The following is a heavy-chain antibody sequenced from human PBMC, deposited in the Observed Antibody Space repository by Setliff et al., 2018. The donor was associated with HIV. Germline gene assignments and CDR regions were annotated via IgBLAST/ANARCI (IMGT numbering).Heavy chain of an antibody. J-gene: IGHJ4*02. CDR3: ARSALAGDPFDY. CDR2: IYYTGTT. CDR1: GGSISSYY. V-gene: IGHV4-59*12. D-gene: IGHD6-19*01. Sequence: NPSETLSLTCTVSGGSISSYYWSWIRQSPGKGLEWIGYIYYTGTTNYNPSFKSRVTISLDTSKTQFSLKLNSVTAADTAVYYCARSALAGDPFDYWGQGTLVTVSS.